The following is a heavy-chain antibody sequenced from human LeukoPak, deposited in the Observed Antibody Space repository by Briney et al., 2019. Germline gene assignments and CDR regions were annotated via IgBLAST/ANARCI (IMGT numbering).Heavy chain of an antibody. D-gene: IGHD1-26*01. CDR2: MDYSGST. Sequence: SETLSLTCTVSGGSVSSGGYYWSWIRQPPGKGLEWIGYMDYSGSTNYNPSLESRVTISVDTSKNQFSLKLSSVTAADTAVYYCARDQDWDLQSLRYFDYWGQGGPVIVSS. CDR1: GGSVSSGGYY. V-gene: IGHV4-61*08. CDR3: ARDQDWDLQSLRYFDY. J-gene: IGHJ4*02.